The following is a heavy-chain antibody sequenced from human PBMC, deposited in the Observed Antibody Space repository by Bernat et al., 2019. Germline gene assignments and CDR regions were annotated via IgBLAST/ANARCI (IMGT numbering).Heavy chain of an antibody. CDR1: GLTFSSYA. CDR3: AKIHYGDYSYFDY. D-gene: IGHD4-17*01. Sequence: EVQLLESGGGLVQPGGSLRLSCAASGLTFSSYAMSWVRQAPGKGLEWVSAISGSGGSTYYADSVKGRFTISRDNSKNTLYLQMNSLRAEDTAVYYCAKIHYGDYSYFDYWGQGTLVTVSS. CDR2: ISGSGGST. J-gene: IGHJ4*02. V-gene: IGHV3-23*01.